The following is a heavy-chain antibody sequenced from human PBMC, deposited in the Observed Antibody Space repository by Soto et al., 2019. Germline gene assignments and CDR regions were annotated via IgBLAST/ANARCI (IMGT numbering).Heavy chain of an antibody. J-gene: IGHJ3*02. CDR1: GGSISSGGYF. CDR3: ARDILLWFGELPPRAHDAFDI. CDR2: INYSGGT. D-gene: IGHD3-10*01. Sequence: QVQLQESGPGLVKPSQTLSLTCTVSGGSISSGGYFLSWIRQHPGKGLEGIGDINYSGGTYSNQSLTSQVTISVDTSKNQFSLKLSSVTAADTAVYYCARDILLWFGELPPRAHDAFDIWGQGTMVTVSS. V-gene: IGHV4-31*01.